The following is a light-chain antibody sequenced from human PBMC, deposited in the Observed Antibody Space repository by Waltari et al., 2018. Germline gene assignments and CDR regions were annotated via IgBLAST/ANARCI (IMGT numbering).Light chain of an antibody. V-gene: IGKV1-8*01. Sequence: AIRMTQSTSSFSASTGDRVTITRRASQGISRYLTWYQQKPGKAPKLLIYAASTLQSGVPSRFSGSGSGTDFTLTISCLQSEDFATYYCQQYYSYPLYTFGQGTKLEIK. CDR3: QQYYSYPLYT. CDR1: QGISRY. J-gene: IGKJ2*01. CDR2: AAS.